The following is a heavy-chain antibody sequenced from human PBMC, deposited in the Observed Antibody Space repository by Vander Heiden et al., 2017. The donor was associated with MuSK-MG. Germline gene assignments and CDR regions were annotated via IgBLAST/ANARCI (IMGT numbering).Heavy chain of an antibody. CDR2: IRSKANSYAT. CDR1: GFTFSGSA. D-gene: IGHD5-18*01. CDR3: TRRGYSYGSSLYYFDY. J-gene: IGHJ4*02. V-gene: IGHV3-73*01. Sequence: EVQLVESGGGLVQPGGSLKLSCAASGFTFSGSAMPWVRQGSGKGLEWVGRIRSKANSYATAYAASVKGRFTISRDDSKNTAYLEMNSLKTEDTAVYYCTRRGYSYGSSLYYFDYWGQGTLVTVSS.